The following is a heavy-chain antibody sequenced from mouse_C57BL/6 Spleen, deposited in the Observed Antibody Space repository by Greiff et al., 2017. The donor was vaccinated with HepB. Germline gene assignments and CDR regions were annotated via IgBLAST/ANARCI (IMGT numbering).Heavy chain of an antibody. CDR3: ARRGPYYSNYGGYFDV. J-gene: IGHJ1*03. D-gene: IGHD2-5*01. CDR2: ISGGGGNT. V-gene: IGHV5-9*01. Sequence: EVQLVESGGGLVKPGGSLKLSCAASGFTFSSYTMSWVRQTPEKRLEWVATISGGGGNTYYPDSVKGRFTISRDNAKNTLYLQMSSLRSEDTALYYCARRGPYYSNYGGYFDVWGTGTTVTVSS. CDR1: GFTFSSYT.